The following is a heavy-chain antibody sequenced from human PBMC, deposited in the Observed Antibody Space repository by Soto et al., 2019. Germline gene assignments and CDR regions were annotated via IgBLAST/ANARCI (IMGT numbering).Heavy chain of an antibody. CDR3: ARDPSIVLVPAARVGCWFDP. J-gene: IGHJ5*02. Sequence: ASVKVSCKASGYTFTSYAMQWVRQAPGQRLEWMGWINAGNGNTKYSQKFQGRVTMTRDTSTSTVYMELSSLRSEDTAVYYCARDPSIVLVPAARVGCWFDPWGQGTLVTVSS. CDR2: INAGNGNT. V-gene: IGHV1-3*01. CDR1: GYTFTSYA. D-gene: IGHD2-2*01.